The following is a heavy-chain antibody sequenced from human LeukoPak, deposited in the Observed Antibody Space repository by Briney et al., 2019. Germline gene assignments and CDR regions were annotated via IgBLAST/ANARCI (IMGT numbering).Heavy chain of an antibody. CDR2: ISSSSSYI. CDR3: ARAGVRGLNNDY. Sequence: GGSLRLSCAASGFTFSSYSMNWVRQAPGKGLEWVSSISSSSSYIYYADSVKGRFTISRDNAKNSLYLQMNSLRAEDTAVYYCARAGVRGLNNDYRGQGTLVTVSS. J-gene: IGHJ4*02. V-gene: IGHV3-21*01. D-gene: IGHD3-10*01. CDR1: GFTFSSYS.